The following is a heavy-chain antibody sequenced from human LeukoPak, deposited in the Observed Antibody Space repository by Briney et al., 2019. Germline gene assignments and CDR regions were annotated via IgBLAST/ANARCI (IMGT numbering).Heavy chain of an antibody. CDR1: GYTFTSYD. CDR3: ARNGAQNWNYVSY. V-gene: IGHV1-8*01. D-gene: IGHD1-7*01. Sequence: ASVKVSCTASGYTFTSYDINWVRQATGQGLEWMGWMNPNSGNTGYAQKFQGRVTMTRNTSISTAYMELSSLRSEDTAVYYCARNGAQNWNYVSYWGQGTLVTVSS. CDR2: MNPNSGNT. J-gene: IGHJ4*02.